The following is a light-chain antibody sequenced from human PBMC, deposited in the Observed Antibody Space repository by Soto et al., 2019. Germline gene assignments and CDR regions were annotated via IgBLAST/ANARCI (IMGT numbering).Light chain of an antibody. CDR2: DNN. Sequence: QSVLTQPPSVSAAPGQKVTISCSGSSSNIEKNYVSWHQQLPGTAPKLLIYDNNKRTSGIPDRFSGSKSGTSATLGITGLQAGDEADYYCGAWDSSLSVRVFGGGTKVTVL. V-gene: IGLV1-51*01. CDR3: GAWDSSLSVRV. CDR1: SSNIEKNY. J-gene: IGLJ3*02.